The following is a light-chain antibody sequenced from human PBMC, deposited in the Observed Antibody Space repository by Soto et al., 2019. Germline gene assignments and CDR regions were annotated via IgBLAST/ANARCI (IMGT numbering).Light chain of an antibody. Sequence: QSALTQPASVSGSPGQSITISCTGTSTDVGGYNFVSWYQQHPGKVPRLIIYEVSNRHSGVSKRFSGSKSGNTASLTISGLQAEDEADYYCSSYTNTNSWMFGGGTQLTVL. CDR2: EVS. CDR1: STDVGGYNF. V-gene: IGLV2-14*01. J-gene: IGLJ7*01. CDR3: SSYTNTNSWM.